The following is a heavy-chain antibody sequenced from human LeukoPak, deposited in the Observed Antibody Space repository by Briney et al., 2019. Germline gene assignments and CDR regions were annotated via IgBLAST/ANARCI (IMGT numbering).Heavy chain of an antibody. D-gene: IGHD1-26*01. J-gene: IGHJ4*02. Sequence: GGSLRLSCAASGFTFDDYGMSWVRQAPGKGLEWVSGNNWNGGSTGYADSVKGRFTISRDNAKNSLYLQMNSLRAEDTALYYCARHPFPHEEIVGAHWGQGTLVTVSS. CDR1: GFTFDDYG. CDR2: NNWNGGST. V-gene: IGHV3-20*04. CDR3: ARHPFPHEEIVGAH.